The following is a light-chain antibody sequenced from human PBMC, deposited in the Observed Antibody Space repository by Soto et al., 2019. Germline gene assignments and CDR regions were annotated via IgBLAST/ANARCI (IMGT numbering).Light chain of an antibody. Sequence: QSVLTQPASVSGSPGQSITLSCTGTSSDVGGYNYVSWYQQHPSKAPKLMIYEVSNRPSGVSNRFSGSKSGNTASLTISGLQAEDEADYYCTSYTSNTAVVFGGGTKATVL. CDR2: EVS. V-gene: IGLV2-14*01. J-gene: IGLJ2*01. CDR1: SSDVGGYNY. CDR3: TSYTSNTAVV.